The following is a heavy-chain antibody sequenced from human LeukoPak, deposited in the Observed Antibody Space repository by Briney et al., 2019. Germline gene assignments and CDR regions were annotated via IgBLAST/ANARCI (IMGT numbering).Heavy chain of an antibody. CDR1: VGSISSYY. Sequence: SETLSLTCTVSVGSISSYYWSWIRQPPGKGLEWIGYIYYSGSTNYNPSLKSRVTISVDTSKNQFSLKLSSVTAADTAVYYCARVGNEWLYYFDYWGQGTLVTVSS. CDR2: IYYSGST. D-gene: IGHD6-19*01. CDR3: ARVGNEWLYYFDY. J-gene: IGHJ4*02. V-gene: IGHV4-59*01.